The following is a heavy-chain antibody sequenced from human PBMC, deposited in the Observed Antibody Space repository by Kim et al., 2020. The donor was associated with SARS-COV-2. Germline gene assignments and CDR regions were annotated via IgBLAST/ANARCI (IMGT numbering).Heavy chain of an antibody. J-gene: IGHJ4*02. CDR3: ARDRRYSLDY. Sequence: GGSLRLSCVASGFSFTTNGMSWVRQAPGKGLEGVAKIKEDGSEKYYAHSVEGRFTISRDNAKSSLYLQMKSLSAEDTAVYYCARDRRYSLDYWGQGTLVPFS. V-gene: IGHV3-7*01. CDR1: GFSFTTNG. D-gene: IGHD2-21*01. CDR2: IKEDGSEK.